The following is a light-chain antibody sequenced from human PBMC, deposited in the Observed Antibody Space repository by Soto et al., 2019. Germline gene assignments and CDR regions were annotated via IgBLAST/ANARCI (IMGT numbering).Light chain of an antibody. V-gene: IGKV3-15*01. J-gene: IGKJ1*01. CDR1: QSVSSN. CDR3: QQYNNWPPWT. Sequence: EIVMTQSPATLSVSPGERATLSCRASQSVSSNLAWYQQKPGQAPRLLIYDTSTRATGIPARFSGSGSGTEFTLTISNLQSEDFAIYYCQQYNNWPPWTFGQGTKVDI. CDR2: DTS.